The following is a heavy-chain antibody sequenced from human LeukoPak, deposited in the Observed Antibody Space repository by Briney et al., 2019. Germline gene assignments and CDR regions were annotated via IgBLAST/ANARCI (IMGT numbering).Heavy chain of an antibody. D-gene: IGHD6-19*01. J-gene: IGHJ4*02. CDR1: GFTFSSYG. CDR2: IRYDGSNK. Sequence: GGSLRLSCAASGFTFSSYGMHWVRQAPGKGLEWVAFIRYDGSNKYYADSVKGRFTVSRDNSKNTLYLQMNSLRAEDTAVYYCAKRFRPYSSGWPCFDYWGQGTLVTVSS. V-gene: IGHV3-30*02. CDR3: AKRFRPYSSGWPCFDY.